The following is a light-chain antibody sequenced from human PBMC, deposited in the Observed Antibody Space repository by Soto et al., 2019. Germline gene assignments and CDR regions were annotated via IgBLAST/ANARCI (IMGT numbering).Light chain of an antibody. CDR2: GSS. J-gene: IGKJ1*01. CDR1: QTVSSSY. V-gene: IGKV3-20*01. Sequence: EVVLTQTPGTLSLSPGDRATLSCRTSQTVSSSYLAWFQQKPGQAPRLLIYGSSSRATGIPDRFSGSGSGPAFTPTRSRLEPEDFAVYSCQHPANSPWTFGQGTKVDIK. CDR3: QHPANSPWT.